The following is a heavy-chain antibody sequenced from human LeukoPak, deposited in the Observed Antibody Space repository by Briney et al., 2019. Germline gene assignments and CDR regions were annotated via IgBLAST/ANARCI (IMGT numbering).Heavy chain of an antibody. D-gene: IGHD3-10*01. CDR2: ISSSGSTI. CDR3: ARDHSPRGVWRTSDAFDI. J-gene: IGHJ3*02. V-gene: IGHV3-48*04. CDR1: GFTFSSYA. Sequence: GGSLRLSCAASGFTFSSYAMTGVRQSPGKGLEWVSYISSSGSTIYYADSVKGRFTISRDNAKNSLYLQMNSLRAEDTAVYYCARDHSPRGVWRTSDAFDIWGQGTMVTVSS.